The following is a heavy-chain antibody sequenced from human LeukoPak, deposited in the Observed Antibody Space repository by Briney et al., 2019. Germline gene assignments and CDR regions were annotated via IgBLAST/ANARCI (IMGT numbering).Heavy chain of an antibody. Sequence: PGGSLRLSCAASGFTFSIYAMSWVRQAPGTGLEWVSVIYSDGRTYYADSVKGRFTISRDNFKNMLHLQMHSLRAEDSAVYYCARSTWVVPTVAFFFDSWGQGTLVTVSS. CDR1: GFTFSIYA. D-gene: IGHD2-2*01. J-gene: IGHJ4*02. CDR2: IYSDGRT. V-gene: IGHV3-53*01. CDR3: ARSTWVVPTVAFFFDS.